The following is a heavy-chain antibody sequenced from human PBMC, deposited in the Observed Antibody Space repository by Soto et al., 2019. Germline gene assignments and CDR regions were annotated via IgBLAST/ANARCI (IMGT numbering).Heavy chain of an antibody. D-gene: IGHD3-10*01. CDR1: GFTFSDYY. J-gene: IGHJ4*02. Sequence: PGGSLRLSCAASGFTFSDYYMSWIRQATGKGLEWVSYISSSSSYTNYADSVKGRFTISRDTAKNSLYLQMNSLRAEDTAVYYCARIWFGELFDPQQITNTEYYFDYWGQGTLVTVSS. CDR3: ARIWFGELFDPQQITNTEYYFDY. CDR2: ISSSSSYT. V-gene: IGHV3-11*06.